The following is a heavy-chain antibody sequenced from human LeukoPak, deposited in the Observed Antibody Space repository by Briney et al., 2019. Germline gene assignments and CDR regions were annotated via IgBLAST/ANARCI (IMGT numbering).Heavy chain of an antibody. CDR2: IYTGGST. J-gene: IGHJ4*02. CDR3: AREGSDDFWSGLKYYFDY. CDR1: GGSISSGSYY. D-gene: IGHD3-3*01. Sequence: PSETLSLTCTVSGGSISSGSYYWSWIRQPAGKGLEWIGRIYTGGSTNYNPSLKSRVTISVDTSKNQFSLKLSSVTAADTAVYYCAREGSDDFWSGLKYYFDYWGQGTLVTVSS. V-gene: IGHV4-61*02.